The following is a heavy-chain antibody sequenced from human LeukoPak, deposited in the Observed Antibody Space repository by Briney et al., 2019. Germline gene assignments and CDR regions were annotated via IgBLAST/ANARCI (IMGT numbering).Heavy chain of an antibody. D-gene: IGHD3-9*01. CDR3: ARDDILTTDAFDI. J-gene: IGHJ3*02. V-gene: IGHV4-34*01. CDR1: GGSFSGYY. Sequence: PSETLSLTCAVYGGSFSGYYWSWIRQPPGKGLEWIGEINHSGSTNYNPSLKSRVTISVDTSKNQFSLKLSSVTAADTAVYYCARDDILTTDAFDIWGQGTTVTVSS. CDR2: INHSGST.